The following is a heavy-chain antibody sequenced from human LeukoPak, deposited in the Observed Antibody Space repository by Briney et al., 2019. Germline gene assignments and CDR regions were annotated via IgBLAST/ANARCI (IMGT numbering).Heavy chain of an antibody. J-gene: IGHJ4*02. Sequence: ASVKVSCKPSGGTFSSYGISWVRQAPGQGLEWMGGIIPIFGTANYAQKFQGRVTITADTSTSTAYMELSSLRSEDTAVYYCAKTPVGMVTLDYWGQGTLVTVSS. V-gene: IGHV1-69*06. CDR2: IIPIFGTA. CDR1: GGTFSSYG. CDR3: AKTPVGMVTLDY. D-gene: IGHD5-24*01.